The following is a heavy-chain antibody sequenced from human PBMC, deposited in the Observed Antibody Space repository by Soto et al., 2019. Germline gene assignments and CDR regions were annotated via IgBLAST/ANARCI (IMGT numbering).Heavy chain of an antibody. V-gene: IGHV3-9*01. CDR1: GFTFDAYA. D-gene: IGHD6-19*01. Sequence: EVQLVESGGGLVQPGRSLRLSCAASGFTFDAYAMHWVRQAPRKGLEWVSGISWNSGSIGYADSVKGRFTISRDNAKNSLYLQMNSLRAEDTALYYCAKDRGLVLSFYFDYWGQGTLVTVSS. J-gene: IGHJ4*02. CDR3: AKDRGLVLSFYFDY. CDR2: ISWNSGSI.